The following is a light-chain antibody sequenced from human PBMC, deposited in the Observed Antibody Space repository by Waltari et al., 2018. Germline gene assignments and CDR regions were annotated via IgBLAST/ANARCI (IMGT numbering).Light chain of an antibody. CDR3: QTWGSGIVT. V-gene: IGLV4-69*01. Sequence: QPVLTQSPSASASLGASVKLTGTLSTGHSDFAIAWHQQQPERAPRYLIKLNSDGSHTKGDEIPDRFSGSRSGAERYLTVSSLQSEDEAAYYCQTWGSGIVTFGGGTQLTVL. J-gene: IGLJ2*01. CDR1: TGHSDFA. CDR2: LNSDGSH.